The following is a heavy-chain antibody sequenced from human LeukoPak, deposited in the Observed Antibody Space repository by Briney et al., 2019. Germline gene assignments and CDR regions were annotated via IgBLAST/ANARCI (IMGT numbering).Heavy chain of an antibody. CDR2: FDPEDGET. CDR1: GYTLTELS. CDR3: ATSAGWVHETDY. V-gene: IGHV1-24*01. Sequence: GASVKVSCKVSGYTLTELSMHWVRQAPGKGLEWMGGFDPEDGETIYAQKFQGRVTMTEDTSTDTAYMELSSLRSEDTAVYYCATSAGWVHETDYWGQGTLVTVSS. D-gene: IGHD5-24*01. J-gene: IGHJ4*02.